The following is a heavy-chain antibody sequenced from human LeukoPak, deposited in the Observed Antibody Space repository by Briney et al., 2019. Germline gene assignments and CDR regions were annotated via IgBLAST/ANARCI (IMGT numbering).Heavy chain of an antibody. V-gene: IGHV4-59*01. CDR3: ARDRPPSYYYDSSGLDAFDI. D-gene: IGHD3-22*01. J-gene: IGHJ3*02. CDR2: IYYSGST. CDR1: GGSISSYY. Sequence: SEPLSLTCTVSGGSISSYYWSRIRQPPGKGLEWIGYIYYSGSTNYNPSLKSRVTISVDTSKNQFSLKLSSVTAADTAVYYCARDRPPSYYYDSSGLDAFDIWGQGTMVTVSS.